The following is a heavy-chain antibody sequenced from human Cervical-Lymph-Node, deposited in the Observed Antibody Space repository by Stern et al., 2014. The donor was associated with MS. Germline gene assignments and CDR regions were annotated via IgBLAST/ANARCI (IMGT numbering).Heavy chain of an antibody. CDR1: GFTFSSYA. J-gene: IGHJ4*02. CDR2: ISGSGGST. CDR3: AKATSVAAAGTWFDY. V-gene: IGHV3-23*04. Sequence: EDQLVESGGGLVQPGGSLRLSCAVSGFTFSSYAVGWVRQAPGKGLEWVSGISGSGGSTYYEDSVKGRFTISRDNSKNTLYLQMNSLRAEDTAVYYCAKATSVAAAGTWFDYWGQGTLVTVSS. D-gene: IGHD6-13*01.